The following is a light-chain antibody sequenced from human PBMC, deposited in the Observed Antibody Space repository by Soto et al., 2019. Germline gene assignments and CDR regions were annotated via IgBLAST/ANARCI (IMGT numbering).Light chain of an antibody. CDR3: QQYNSYWT. J-gene: IGKJ1*01. CDR1: QSVSGW. Sequence: DIQMTQSPSTLSASVGDRVTITCRASQSVSGWLAWFQQKPGRAPKLLIYKASSLESGVPSRFSSSGFGTEFTLTINSLQPDDFATYYCQQYNSYWTFGQGTKVEMK. CDR2: KAS. V-gene: IGKV1-5*03.